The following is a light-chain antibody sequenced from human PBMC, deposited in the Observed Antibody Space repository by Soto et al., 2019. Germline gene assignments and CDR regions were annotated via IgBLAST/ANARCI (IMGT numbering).Light chain of an antibody. CDR2: GAS. CDR1: QSVTNRY. J-gene: IGKJ1*01. CDR3: QQYGSSPGT. V-gene: IGKV3-20*01. Sequence: ERATLSCRASQSVTNRYLAWYRQKPGQAPRLLIFGASIRDTGIPDRFSGSGSGTDFTLTISRLEPEDFAVYYCQQYGSSPGTFGQGTKVDIK.